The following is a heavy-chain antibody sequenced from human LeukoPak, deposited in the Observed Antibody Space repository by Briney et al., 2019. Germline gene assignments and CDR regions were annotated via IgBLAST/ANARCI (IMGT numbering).Heavy chain of an antibody. V-gene: IGHV1-2*06. CDR1: GYTFTGYY. Sequence: ASVKVSCKASGYTFTGYYMHWLRQAPGQGLEWMGRINPNSGGTNYAQKFQGRVTMTRDTSISTAYMELSRLRSDDTAVYYCARGGAYYDFWSGYYIYVYWGQGTLVTVSS. CDR3: ARGGAYYDFWSGYYIYVY. D-gene: IGHD3-3*01. J-gene: IGHJ4*02. CDR2: INPNSGGT.